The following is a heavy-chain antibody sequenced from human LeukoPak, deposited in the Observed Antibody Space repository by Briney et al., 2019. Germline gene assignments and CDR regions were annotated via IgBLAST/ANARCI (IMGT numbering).Heavy chain of an antibody. D-gene: IGHD3-10*01. CDR3: AKDLSVLWFGESS. Sequence: GGSLRLSCAASGFTFSSFAMSWVRQAPGRGLEWVSAISGSGDNTYYEDSVKGRFTISRDNSKNTPYLQMNSLRAEDTAVYYCAKDLSVLWFGESSWGQGTLVTVSS. CDR2: ISGSGDNT. J-gene: IGHJ4*02. V-gene: IGHV3-23*01. CDR1: GFTFSSFA.